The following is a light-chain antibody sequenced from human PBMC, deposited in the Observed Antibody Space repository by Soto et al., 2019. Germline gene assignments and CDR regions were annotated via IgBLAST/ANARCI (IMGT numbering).Light chain of an antibody. J-gene: IGLJ2*01. CDR3: AAWDDSLSGVV. Sequence: QSVLTQPPSASGTPGQGVTISCPGSGSNIGSNYVYWYQQLPGTAPILLIDRNNQRPSRVPDRFSGAKSGTSASLAISGLRSEDDADYYCAAWDDSLSGVVFGGGTKLTVL. CDR2: RNN. V-gene: IGLV1-47*01. CDR1: GSNIGSNY.